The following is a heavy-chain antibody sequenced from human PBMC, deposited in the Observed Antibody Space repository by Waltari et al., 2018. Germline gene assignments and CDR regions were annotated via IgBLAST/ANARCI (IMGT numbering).Heavy chain of an antibody. J-gene: IGHJ6*02. Sequence: EVQLVQSGAEVKKPGESLKISCKDSGYSFTSYWIGWVRQMPGKGLEWGGIIYPGDSDTRYSPSVQGQVTISADKSSSTAYLQWSSLKASDTAMYYCARRRNYPGGAMDVWGQGTTVTVSS. D-gene: IGHD4-4*01. CDR2: IYPGDSDT. V-gene: IGHV5-51*01. CDR1: GYSFTSYW. CDR3: ARRRNYPGGAMDV.